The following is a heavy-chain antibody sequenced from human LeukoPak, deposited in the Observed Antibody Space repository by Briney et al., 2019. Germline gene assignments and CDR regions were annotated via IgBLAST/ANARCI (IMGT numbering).Heavy chain of an antibody. Sequence: ASVKVSCKASGYTFTSYAMHWVRQAPGQRLEWMGWINAGNGNTKYSQKFQGRVTMTRDTSTSTVYMELSSLRSEDTAVYYCARDHRYYYDSSGYYYGVYYYYGMDVWGQGTTVTVSS. CDR2: INAGNGNT. V-gene: IGHV1-3*01. CDR1: GYTFTSYA. CDR3: ARDHRYYYDSSGYYYGVYYYYGMDV. J-gene: IGHJ6*02. D-gene: IGHD3-22*01.